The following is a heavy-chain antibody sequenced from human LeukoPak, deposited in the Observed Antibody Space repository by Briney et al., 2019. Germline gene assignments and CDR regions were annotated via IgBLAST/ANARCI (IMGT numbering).Heavy chain of an antibody. CDR1: GFTFSSSA. D-gene: IGHD3-22*01. CDR3: AKAYDSSPAEY. J-gene: IGHJ4*02. V-gene: IGHV3-23*01. Sequence: GGSLRLSCAASGFTFSSSAMSWVRQAPGQGLEWVSGITSGGNTYYADSVKGRFTVSRDNSKNTLFLQMNSLRAEDTALYYCAKAYDSSPAEYWGQGTLVTVPS. CDR2: ITSGGNT.